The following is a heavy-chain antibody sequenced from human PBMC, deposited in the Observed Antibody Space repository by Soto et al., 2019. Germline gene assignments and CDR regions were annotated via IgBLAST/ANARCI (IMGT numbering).Heavy chain of an antibody. J-gene: IGHJ6*03. Sequence: QVQLQQWGAGLLKPSETLSLTCAVYGGSFSGYYWSWIRQPPEKGLEWIGEINHSGSTNYNPSLKSRVTISVDTSKNQFSLKLSSVTAADTAVYYCARETEFATGNYMDVWGKGTTVTVSS. CDR3: ARETEFATGNYMDV. V-gene: IGHV4-34*01. CDR2: INHSGST. D-gene: IGHD7-27*01. CDR1: GGSFSGYY.